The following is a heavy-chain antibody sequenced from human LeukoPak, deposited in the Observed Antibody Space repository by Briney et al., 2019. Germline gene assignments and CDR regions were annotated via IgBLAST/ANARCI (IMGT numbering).Heavy chain of an antibody. CDR1: GGSISSYY. CDR2: IYYSGST. V-gene: IGHV4-59*01. J-gene: IGHJ4*02. CDR3: ARAAMVRGVIITHYFDY. Sequence: SETLSLTCTVSGGSISSYYWSWIRQPPGKGLEWIGYIYYSGSTNYNPSLKSRVTISVDTSKNQFSLKLSSVTAADTAVYYCARAAMVRGVIITHYFDYWGQGTLVTVSS. D-gene: IGHD3-10*01.